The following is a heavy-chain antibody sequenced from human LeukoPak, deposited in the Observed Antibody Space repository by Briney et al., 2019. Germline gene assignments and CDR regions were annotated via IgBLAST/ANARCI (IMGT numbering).Heavy chain of an antibody. J-gene: IGHJ6*02. D-gene: IGHD3-22*01. CDR2: INPNSGGT. V-gene: IGHV1-2*02. CDR1: GGTFSSYA. Sequence: ASVKVSCKASGGTFSSYAISWERQAPGQGLEWMGWINPNSGGTNYAQKFQGRVTMTRDTSISTAYMELSRLRSDDTAVYYCASIYYDSSGSRPYYYGMDVWGQGTTVTVSS. CDR3: ASIYYDSSGSRPYYYGMDV.